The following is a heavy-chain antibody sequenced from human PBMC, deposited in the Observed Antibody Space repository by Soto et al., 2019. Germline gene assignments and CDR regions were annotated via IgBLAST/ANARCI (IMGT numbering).Heavy chain of an antibody. CDR3: ARGLSFWAAAAYEGNFDP. Sequence: QVQLVQSGAEVKKPGASVKVSCKASGYTFTSYDINWVRQATGQGLEWMGWMNPNSGNTGYAQKFQGRVTMTRNTSISTAYMELSSLRSEDTAVYYCARGLSFWAAAAYEGNFDPWGQGTLVTVSS. J-gene: IGHJ5*02. CDR2: MNPNSGNT. D-gene: IGHD6-13*01. CDR1: GYTFTSYD. V-gene: IGHV1-8*01.